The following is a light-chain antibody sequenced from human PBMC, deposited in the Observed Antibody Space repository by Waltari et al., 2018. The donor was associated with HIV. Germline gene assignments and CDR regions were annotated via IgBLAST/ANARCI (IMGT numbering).Light chain of an antibody. J-gene: IGKJ2*01. CDR3: LQHYDCPRS. CDR1: QGIRND. Sequence: DIQMTHSPSSRSASVEDRVTITCRASQGIRNDLGLYKQKPGTPHRRLIYSASTLQSGVSSRFNDSGFGTEFTLTISSLQPENSATYYSLQHYDCPRSVGQGTTRGI. V-gene: IGKV1-17*01. CDR2: SAS.